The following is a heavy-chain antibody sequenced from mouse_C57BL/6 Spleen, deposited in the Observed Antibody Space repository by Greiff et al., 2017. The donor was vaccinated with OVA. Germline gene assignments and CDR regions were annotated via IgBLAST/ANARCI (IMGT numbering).Heavy chain of an antibody. J-gene: IGHJ4*01. V-gene: IGHV1-50*01. CDR2: IDPSDSYT. CDR1: GYTFTSYW. Sequence: QVQLQQPGAELVKPGASVKLSCKASGYTFTSYWMQWVKQRPGPGLEWIGEIDPSDSYTNYNQKFKGQATLTVDTSASTAYMQLSSLTSEDSAVYYCARAPTANYAMDYWGQGTSVTVSS. D-gene: IGHD3-3*01. CDR3: ARAPTANYAMDY.